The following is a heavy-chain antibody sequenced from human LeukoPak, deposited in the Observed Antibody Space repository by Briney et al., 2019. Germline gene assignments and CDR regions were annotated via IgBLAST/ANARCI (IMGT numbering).Heavy chain of an antibody. CDR3: AKGASSGWLLYWFDP. V-gene: IGHV3-23*01. J-gene: IGHJ5*02. CDR1: GFTFSSYA. CDR2: ISGSGAYT. Sequence: QPGGSLRLSCAASGFTFSSYAMSWVRQAPGKGLEWVSGISGSGAYTYYSDSGKGRFTISRDNSKNTLYLQMNSLRAEDTAVYYCAKGASSGWLLYWFDPWGQGTLVTVSS. D-gene: IGHD6-19*01.